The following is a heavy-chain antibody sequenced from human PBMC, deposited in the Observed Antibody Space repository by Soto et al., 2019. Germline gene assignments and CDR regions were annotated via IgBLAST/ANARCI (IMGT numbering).Heavy chain of an antibody. CDR2: NVTYNGNT. J-gene: IGHJ5*02. D-gene: IGHD6-19*01. V-gene: IGHV1-18*01. CDR3: ARGPQSSGWRGKWFDA. CDR1: GYTFTNYG. Sequence: QVQLVQSGAEVKKPGASVKVSCKAAGYTFTNYGISWVRQAPGQGLEWMGWNVTYNGNTQSTQKLQGRVPMTTDTSTSTAYMGLRSLRSDDTAVYYCARGPQSSGWRGKWFDAWGQGTMVTVSS.